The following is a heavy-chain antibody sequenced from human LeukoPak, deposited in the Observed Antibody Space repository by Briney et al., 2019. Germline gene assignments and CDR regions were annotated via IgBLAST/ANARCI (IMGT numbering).Heavy chain of an antibody. Sequence: LSCAASGFSFSNXSMNWVRQAPGKXLEXVSSISSSSTYIYYADSLEGRFTISRDNVRNSLYLQMNSLRAEDTAVYYCAGDYEGXLXFDIWGQGTMVTVSS. J-gene: IGHJ3*02. V-gene: IGHV3-21*01. CDR1: GFSFSNXS. D-gene: IGHD5-12*01. CDR2: ISSSSTYI. CDR3: AGDYEGXLXFDI.